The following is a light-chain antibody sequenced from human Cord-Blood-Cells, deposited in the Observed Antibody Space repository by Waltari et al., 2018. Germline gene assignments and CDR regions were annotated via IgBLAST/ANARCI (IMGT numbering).Light chain of an antibody. J-gene: IGLJ2*01. V-gene: IGLV1-47*01. CDR1: SSNIGSNY. CDR3: AAWDDSLSGVV. CDR2: RNN. Sequence: QSVLTQPPSASGTPGQRVTISCSGSSSNIGSNYVSWYQPLPGTAPKLLIYRNNQPASGVPDRFSGSKSGPSASLAIIGLRSEDEADYYCAAWDDSLSGVVFGGGTKLTVL.